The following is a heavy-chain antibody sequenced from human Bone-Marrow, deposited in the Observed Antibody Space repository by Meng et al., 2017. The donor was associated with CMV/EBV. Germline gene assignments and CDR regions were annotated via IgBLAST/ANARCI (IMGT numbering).Heavy chain of an antibody. Sequence: GESLKISCAASGFTFSSYGMHWVRQAPGKGLEWVAVISYDGSNKYYADSVKGRFTISRDNSKNTLYLQMNSLRAEDTAVYYCARDIVVVPAARYYYYGMDVWGQGTTVTVSS. V-gene: IGHV3-30*19. CDR3: ARDIVVVPAARYYYYGMDV. CDR1: GFTFSSYG. CDR2: ISYDGSNK. J-gene: IGHJ6*02. D-gene: IGHD2-2*01.